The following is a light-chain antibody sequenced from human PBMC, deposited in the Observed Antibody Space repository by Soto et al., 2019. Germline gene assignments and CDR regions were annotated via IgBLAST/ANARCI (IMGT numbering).Light chain of an antibody. CDR2: GTS. J-gene: IGKJ1*01. Sequence: EILMTQSPSTLSVSPGERATLSCRASQSVTSNLAWYQQKPGQAPRLLIYGTSSRATGIPDRLSGSGSGTDFTLTISRLEPEDFAVYYCQQYRDSRTFGQGTKVDIK. V-gene: IGKV3-20*01. CDR1: QSVTSN. CDR3: QQYRDSRT.